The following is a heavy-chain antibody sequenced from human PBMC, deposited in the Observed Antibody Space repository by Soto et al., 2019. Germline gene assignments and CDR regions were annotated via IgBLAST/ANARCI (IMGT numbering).Heavy chain of an antibody. Sequence: SETLSLTCAVYGGSFSGYYWSWIRQPPGKGLEWIGEINHSGSTNYNPSLKSRVTISVDTSKNQFSLRLSSVTAADTAVYYCARAPGYYGSGSRASAYFDYWGQGTLVTVSS. J-gene: IGHJ4*02. CDR1: GGSFSGYY. V-gene: IGHV4-34*01. CDR2: INHSGST. CDR3: ARAPGYYGSGSRASAYFDY. D-gene: IGHD3-10*01.